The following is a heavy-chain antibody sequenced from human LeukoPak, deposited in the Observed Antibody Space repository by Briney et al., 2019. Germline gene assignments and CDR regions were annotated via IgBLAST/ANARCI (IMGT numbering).Heavy chain of an antibody. Sequence: GASVKVSCKASGGTFSSYAISWVRQAPGRGLEWMGRIIPILGIANYAQKFQGRVTITADKSTSTAYMELSSLRSEDTAVYYCARCLGGSGRYYYGMDVWGQGTTVTVSS. J-gene: IGHJ6*02. V-gene: IGHV1-69*04. CDR2: IIPILGIA. D-gene: IGHD3-10*01. CDR3: ARCLGGSGRYYYGMDV. CDR1: GGTFSSYA.